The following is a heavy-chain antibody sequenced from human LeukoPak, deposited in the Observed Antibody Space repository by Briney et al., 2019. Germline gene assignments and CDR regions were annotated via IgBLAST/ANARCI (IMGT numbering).Heavy chain of an antibody. Sequence: GGSLRLSCAASRFSFSAYSMAWVRQAPGKGLEWVSGISGSAFSTFYADSVKGRFTISRDNSKSMLYLQMSSLRAEDTALYYCARCEAVADYLVVCYGMDVWGQETTVTVSS. CDR2: ISGSAFST. CDR1: RFSFSAYS. J-gene: IGHJ6*02. V-gene: IGHV3-23*01. CDR3: ARCEAVADYLVVCYGMDV. D-gene: IGHD2-8*02.